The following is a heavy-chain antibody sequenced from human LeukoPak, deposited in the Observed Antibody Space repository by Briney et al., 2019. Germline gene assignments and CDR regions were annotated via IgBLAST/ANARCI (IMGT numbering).Heavy chain of an antibody. CDR2: ISGSGHNT. CDR1: GFTFSNYG. Sequence: PGGSLRLSCAASGFTFSNYGMNWVRQAPGKGLEWVSAISGSGHNTYYADSVKGRFTISRDNSKNSLHLQMNSLRAEDTGVYYCAKDRGNDYGVFDYWGQGILVTVSS. CDR3: AKDRGNDYGVFDY. D-gene: IGHD4-17*01. J-gene: IGHJ4*02. V-gene: IGHV3-23*01.